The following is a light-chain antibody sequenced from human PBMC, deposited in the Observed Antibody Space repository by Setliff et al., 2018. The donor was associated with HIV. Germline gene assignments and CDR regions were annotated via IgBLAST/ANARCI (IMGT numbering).Light chain of an antibody. CDR1: SSNIGAGYA. J-gene: IGLJ2*01. CDR3: QSYDSSRNGYVV. Sequence: QSVLTQPPSVSGAPGQRVTISCTGSSSNIGAGYAVQWYRQVPGTAPKLLIFANNNRSSGVPNRFSDSKSGTSASLAITGLQVGDEGDYYCQSYDSSRNGYVVFGGGTQLTVL. CDR2: ANN. V-gene: IGLV1-40*01.